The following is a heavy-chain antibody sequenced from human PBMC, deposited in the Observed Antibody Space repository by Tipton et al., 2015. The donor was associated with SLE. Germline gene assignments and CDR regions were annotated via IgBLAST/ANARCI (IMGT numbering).Heavy chain of an antibody. Sequence: SLRLSCAASGFTFSDYYMSWVRQAPGKGLEWVAVISYDGSNKYYADSVKGRFTISRDNSKNTLYLQMNSLRAEDTAVYYCATNPGGPWFGELNFDYWGQGTLVTVSS. CDR1: GFTFSDYY. V-gene: IGHV3-30*03. CDR3: ATNPGGPWFGELNFDY. CDR2: ISYDGSNK. J-gene: IGHJ4*02. D-gene: IGHD3-10*01.